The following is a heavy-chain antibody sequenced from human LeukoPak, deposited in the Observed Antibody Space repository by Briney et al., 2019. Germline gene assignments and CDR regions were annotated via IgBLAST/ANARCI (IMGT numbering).Heavy chain of an antibody. D-gene: IGHD3-22*01. V-gene: IGHV4-34*01. J-gene: IGHJ3*02. Sequence: PSETLSLTCAVYGGSFSGYYWSWIRQPPGKGLEWIGEINHSGSTNYNPSLKSRVTISVDTSKNQFSLKLSSVTAADTAVYYCATFDSSGRDAFDIWGQGTMVTVSS. CDR2: INHSGST. CDR1: GGSFSGYY. CDR3: ATFDSSGRDAFDI.